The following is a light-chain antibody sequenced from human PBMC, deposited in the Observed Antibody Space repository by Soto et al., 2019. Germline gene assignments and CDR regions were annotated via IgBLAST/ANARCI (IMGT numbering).Light chain of an antibody. CDR1: QSVSSY. Sequence: EIVLTQSPATLSLSPGERATLSCRASQSVSSYLAWYQQKPGQAPRLLIYGASTRATGIPARFSGSGSGTEFTLTISSLQSEDFAVYYCQQYNNWLGTFGQGTKVDI. V-gene: IGKV3-15*01. J-gene: IGKJ1*01. CDR2: GAS. CDR3: QQYNNWLGT.